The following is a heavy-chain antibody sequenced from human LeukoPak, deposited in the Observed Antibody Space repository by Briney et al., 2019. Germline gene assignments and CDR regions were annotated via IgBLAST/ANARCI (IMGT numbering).Heavy chain of an antibody. CDR1: GGSISSSSYY. CDR2: IYYSGST. CDR3: ARFQWLVPDY. J-gene: IGHJ4*02. V-gene: IGHV4-39*07. Sequence: PSETLSLTCTVPGGSISSSSYYWGWIRQPPGKGLEWIGSIYYSGSTYYNPSLKSRVTISVDTSKNQFSLKLSSVTAADTAVYYCARFQWLVPDYWGQGTLVTVSS. D-gene: IGHD6-19*01.